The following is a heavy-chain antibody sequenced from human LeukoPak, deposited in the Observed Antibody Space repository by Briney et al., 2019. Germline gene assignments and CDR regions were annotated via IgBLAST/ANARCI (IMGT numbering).Heavy chain of an antibody. D-gene: IGHD3-22*01. Sequence: PGGSLRLSCAASGFTFSNYAMRWVRQAPGKGLEWVSAIGNGGGTSYADSVKGRFTISRDNSKNTVYLQMNSLRAEDTAVYYCAKRKRYDSSGYQVYYFDYWGQGTLVTVSS. J-gene: IGHJ4*02. CDR3: AKRKRYDSSGYQVYYFDY. V-gene: IGHV3-23*01. CDR2: IGNGGGT. CDR1: GFTFSNYA.